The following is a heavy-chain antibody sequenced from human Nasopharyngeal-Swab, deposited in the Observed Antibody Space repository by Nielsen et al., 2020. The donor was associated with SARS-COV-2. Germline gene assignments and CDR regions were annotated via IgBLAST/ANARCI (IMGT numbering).Heavy chain of an antibody. CDR2: INPNSGGT. Sequence: ASVKVSCKASGYTFTGYYMHWVRQAPGQGLEWMGWINPNSGGTNYEQKFQGWVTMTRDTSISTAYMELRSLRSDDTAVYYCAREAVVTAAYYMDVWGKGTTVTVSS. CDR3: AREAVVTAAYYMDV. V-gene: IGHV1-2*04. CDR1: GYTFTGYY. J-gene: IGHJ6*03. D-gene: IGHD2-21*02.